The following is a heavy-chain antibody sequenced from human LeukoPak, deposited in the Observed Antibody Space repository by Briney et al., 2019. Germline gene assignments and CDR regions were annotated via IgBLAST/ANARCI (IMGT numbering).Heavy chain of an antibody. V-gene: IGHV3-23*01. J-gene: IGHJ4*02. CDR3: AKPYYYGSGSYYGNFLH. Sequence: GGSLRLSCAASSFTFSDYAMTWVRLAPGKGLEFVSPISGSGDTTYYADSVKGRFTISRDNSKDTLYLQMDSLTADDTATYYCAKPYYYGSGSYYGNFLHWGQGTLVTVSS. CDR1: SFTFSDYA. D-gene: IGHD3-10*01. CDR2: ISGSGDTT.